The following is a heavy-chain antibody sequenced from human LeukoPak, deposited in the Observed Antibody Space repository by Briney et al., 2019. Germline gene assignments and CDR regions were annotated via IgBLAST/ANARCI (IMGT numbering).Heavy chain of an antibody. J-gene: IGHJ4*02. V-gene: IGHV4-34*01. CDR2: INHSGST. CDR3: ARGRYPPDIVVVPAAIGGGFDY. CDR1: GGSFSGYY. Sequence: PSETLSLTCAVYGGSFSGYYWSWIHQPPGKGLEWIGEINHSGSTNYNPSLKSRVTISVDTSKNQFSLKLSSVTAADTAVYYCARGRYPPDIVVVPAAIGGGFDYWGQGTLVTVSS. D-gene: IGHD2-2*02.